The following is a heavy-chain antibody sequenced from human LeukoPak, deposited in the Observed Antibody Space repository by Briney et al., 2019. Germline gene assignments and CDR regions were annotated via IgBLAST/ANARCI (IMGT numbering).Heavy chain of an antibody. Sequence: PSETLSLTCTVSGGSISSGSYYWSWIRQPAGKGLEWIGYIYYSGSTNYNSSLKSRVTISVDTSKNQFSLKLSSVTAADTAVYYCARSNTLWFGELSYIASPYYMDVWGKGTTVTISS. V-gene: IGHV4-61*10. CDR2: IYYSGST. J-gene: IGHJ6*03. CDR1: GGSISSGSYY. CDR3: ARSNTLWFGELSYIASPYYMDV. D-gene: IGHD3-10*01.